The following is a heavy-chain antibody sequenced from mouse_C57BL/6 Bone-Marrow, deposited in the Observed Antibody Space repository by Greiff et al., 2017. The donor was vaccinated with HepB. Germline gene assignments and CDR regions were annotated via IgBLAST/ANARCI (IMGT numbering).Heavy chain of an antibody. D-gene: IGHD1-1*01. CDR1: GYTFTSYW. Sequence: QVQLQQPGAELVKPGASVKLSCKASGYTFTSYWMQWVKQRPGQGLEWIGEIDPSDSYTNYNQKFKGKATLTVDTSSSTAYMQLSSLTSEDSAVYYCATLITTVVAPAMDYWGQGTSVTVSS. CDR3: ATLITTVVAPAMDY. CDR2: IDPSDSYT. V-gene: IGHV1-50*01. J-gene: IGHJ4*01.